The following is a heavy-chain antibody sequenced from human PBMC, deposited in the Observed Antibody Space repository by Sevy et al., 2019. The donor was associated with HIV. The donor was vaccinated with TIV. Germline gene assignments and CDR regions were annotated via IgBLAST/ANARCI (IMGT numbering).Heavy chain of an antibody. Sequence: GGSLRLSCAASGFTVSSNYMSWVRQAPGKGLEWVSVIYSGGSTYYADSVKGRFTISRDNSKNTLYLQMNSLRAEDTAVYYCARGGDNRTYYYGSGRIPNYYYGMDVWGQGTTVTVSS. D-gene: IGHD3-10*01. V-gene: IGHV3-53*01. J-gene: IGHJ6*02. CDR2: IYSGGST. CDR3: ARGGDNRTYYYGSGRIPNYYYGMDV. CDR1: GFTVSSNY.